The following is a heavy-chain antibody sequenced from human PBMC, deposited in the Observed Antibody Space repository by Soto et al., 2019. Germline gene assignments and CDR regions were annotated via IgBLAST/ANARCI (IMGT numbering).Heavy chain of an antibody. V-gene: IGHV3-48*03. J-gene: IGHJ2*01. Sequence: XGSLRLSCAASGFTFSSYEMNWVRQAPGKGLEWVSYISSSGSTIYYADSVKGRFTISRDNAKNSLYLQMNSLRAEDTAVYYCARGAGSSWLFWYFDLWGRGTLVTVSS. CDR1: GFTFSSYE. CDR2: ISSSGSTI. CDR3: ARGAGSSWLFWYFDL. D-gene: IGHD6-13*01.